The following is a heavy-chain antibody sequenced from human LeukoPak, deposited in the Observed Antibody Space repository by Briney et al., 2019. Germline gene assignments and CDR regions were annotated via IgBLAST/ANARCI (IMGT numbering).Heavy chain of an antibody. Sequence: GESLKISCKGSGYSFTNYWIGCGRQMPGKGLEWMEIIYPGDSDTRYSPSFQGQVTISADKSISTAYLQWSGLKPSDTAMFYYARLGVRSSTSFDYWGQGTLVTVSS. V-gene: IGHV5-51*01. CDR2: IYPGDSDT. D-gene: IGHD2-2*01. CDR3: ARLGVRSSTSFDY. J-gene: IGHJ4*02. CDR1: GYSFTNYW.